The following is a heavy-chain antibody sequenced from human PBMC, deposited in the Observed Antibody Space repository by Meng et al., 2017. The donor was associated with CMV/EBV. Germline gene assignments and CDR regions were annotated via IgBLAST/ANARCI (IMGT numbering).Heavy chain of an antibody. CDR2: MNWNSGNR. CDR1: GYTFSSYD. CDR3: ASLPVYGDYVRDY. J-gene: IGHJ4*02. D-gene: IGHD4-17*01. V-gene: IGHV1-8*01. Sequence: CKGSGYTFSSYDISWVRQATGQGLEWMGWMNWNSGNRGYAQKFKSRVTMTRNTSISTAYTELSRLRSEETAVYYCASLPVYGDYVRDYWGQGTLVTVSS.